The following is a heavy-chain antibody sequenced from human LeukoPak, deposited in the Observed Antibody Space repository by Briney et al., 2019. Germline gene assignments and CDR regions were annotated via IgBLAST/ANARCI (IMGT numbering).Heavy chain of an antibody. Sequence: GASVKVCCKASGYTFTSYGISWVRQAPGQGLEWMGWISAYNGNTNYAQKPQGRVTMTTDTSTSTAYMELRSLRSDDTAVYYCARSRRELLWFGELSFDYWGQGTLVTVSS. CDR2: ISAYNGNT. CDR1: GYTFTSYG. V-gene: IGHV1-18*01. CDR3: ARSRRELLWFGELSFDY. J-gene: IGHJ4*02. D-gene: IGHD3-10*01.